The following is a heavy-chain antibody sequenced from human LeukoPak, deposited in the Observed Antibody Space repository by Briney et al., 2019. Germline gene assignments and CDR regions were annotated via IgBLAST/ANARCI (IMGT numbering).Heavy chain of an antibody. J-gene: IGHJ5*02. CDR2: INHSGST. D-gene: IGHD6-13*01. CDR1: GGSFSGYY. V-gene: IGHV4-34*01. Sequence: SETLSLTCAVYGGSFSGYYWSWIRQPPGKGLEWIGEINHSGSTNYNPSLKSRVTISVDTSKNQFSLKLSSVTAADTAVYYCARGGIAAAQGWFDPWGQGTLVTVSS. CDR3: ARGGIAAAQGWFDP.